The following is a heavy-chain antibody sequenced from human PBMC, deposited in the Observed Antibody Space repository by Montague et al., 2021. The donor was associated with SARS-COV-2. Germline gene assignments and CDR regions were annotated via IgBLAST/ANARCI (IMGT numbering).Heavy chain of an antibody. CDR2: AYHNGRT. CDR3: ARSRFVVVPAAMSFGHSYFDP. D-gene: IGHD2-2*01. CDR1: GGSIGTNY. J-gene: IGHJ5*02. Sequence: SETLSLTCSVSGGSIGTNYWSWIRQPPGGGLEWIGYAYHNGRTNYNSSLRRRVTMSLDTSKNQFSLNVTSVTAADTAVYHCARSRFVVVPAAMSFGHSYFDPWGQGRLVTVSS. V-gene: IGHV4-59*01.